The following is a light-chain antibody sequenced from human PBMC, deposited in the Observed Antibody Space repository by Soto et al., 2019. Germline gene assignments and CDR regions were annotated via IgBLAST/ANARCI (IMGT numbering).Light chain of an antibody. Sequence: EIVMTQSPATLSVSPGERATLSCRASQSVSTNLAWYQQKPGQAPRLLIYGASTRATGIPARFSGSGSGTEFTLTISSLQSDDFAVSYCQQYTNWPPWTFGQGTKVDI. CDR1: QSVSTN. J-gene: IGKJ1*01. CDR3: QQYTNWPPWT. V-gene: IGKV3-15*01. CDR2: GAS.